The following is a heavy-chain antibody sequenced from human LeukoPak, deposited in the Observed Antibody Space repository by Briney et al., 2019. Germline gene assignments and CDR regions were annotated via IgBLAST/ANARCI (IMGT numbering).Heavy chain of an antibody. CDR3: ARGTYSGSLFFDY. CDR1: GFAVSSNY. CDR2: IYSDGNT. Sequence: GGSLRLSCAASGFAVSSNYMSWVRQAPGKGLEWVSVIYSDGNTYYADSVKGRFTISRDNSKNTLYLQINSLRAEDTAVYFCARGTYSGSLFFDYWGQGALVTVSS. D-gene: IGHD1-26*01. J-gene: IGHJ4*02. V-gene: IGHV3-53*01.